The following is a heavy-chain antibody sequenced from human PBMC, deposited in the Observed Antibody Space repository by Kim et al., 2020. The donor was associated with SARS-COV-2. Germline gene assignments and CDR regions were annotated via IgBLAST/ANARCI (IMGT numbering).Heavy chain of an antibody. CDR1: GYTFTSYY. J-gene: IGHJ4*02. CDR3: ARAPMPTHYYGSGSHRSPGGYFDY. CDR2: INPSGGST. D-gene: IGHD3-10*01. V-gene: IGHV1-46*01. Sequence: ASVKVSCKASGYTFTSYYMHWVRQAPGQGLEWMGIINPSGGSTSYAQKFQGRVTMTRDTSTSTVYMELSSLRSEDTAVYYCARAPMPTHYYGSGSHRSPGGYFDYWGQGTLVTVSS.